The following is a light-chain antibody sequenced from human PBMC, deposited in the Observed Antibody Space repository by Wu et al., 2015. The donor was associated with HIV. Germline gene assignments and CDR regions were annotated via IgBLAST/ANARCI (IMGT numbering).Light chain of an antibody. CDR1: QSISSW. Sequence: DVQMTQSPSTLSASVGDRVTITCRVSQSISSWLAWYQQKPGKAPKVLIYKASSLEGGVPSRFSGSGSGTEFTLTISSLQPDDFATYYCQQYNSNSHSFGQGDQGWRSN. CDR2: KAS. CDR3: QQYNSNSHS. V-gene: IGKV1-5*03. J-gene: IGKJ2*03.